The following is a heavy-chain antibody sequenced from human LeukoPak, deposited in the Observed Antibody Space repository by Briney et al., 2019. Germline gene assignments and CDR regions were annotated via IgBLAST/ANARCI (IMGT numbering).Heavy chain of an antibody. V-gene: IGHV1-8*03. J-gene: IGHJ6*03. CDR1: GYTFTSYD. Sequence: ASVKVSCKASGYTFTSYDINWVRQATGQGLEWMGWMNPNSGNTGYAQKFQGRVTITRNTSISTAYMELSSLRSEDTAVYYCATEVKEYCSSTSCYSRSYYYYYYYMDVWGKGTTVTVSS. CDR2: MNPNSGNT. D-gene: IGHD2-2*02. CDR3: ATEVKEYCSSTSCYSRSYYYYYYYMDV.